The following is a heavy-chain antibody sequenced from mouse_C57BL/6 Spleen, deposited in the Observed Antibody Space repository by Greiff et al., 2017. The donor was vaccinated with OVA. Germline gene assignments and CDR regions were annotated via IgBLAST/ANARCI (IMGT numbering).Heavy chain of an antibody. CDR2: ISDGGSYT. CDR3: ARDGGSY. V-gene: IGHV5-4*01. CDR1: GFTFSSYA. Sequence: EVQLVESGGGLVKPGGSLKLSCAASGFTFSSYAMSWVRQTPEKRLEWVATISDGGSYTYYPDNVKGRFTITRDNAKNNLYLQMSHLKSEDTAMYYCARDGGSYWGQGTSVTVSS. J-gene: IGHJ4*01.